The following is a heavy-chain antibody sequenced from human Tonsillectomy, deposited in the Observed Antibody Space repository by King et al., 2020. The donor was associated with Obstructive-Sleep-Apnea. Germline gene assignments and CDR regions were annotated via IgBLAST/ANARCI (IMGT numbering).Heavy chain of an antibody. D-gene: IGHD6-19*01. CDR3: AKDNSSGWYRGLDY. Sequence: VQLVESGGGLVQPGRSLRLSCAASGFSFDDYAMHWVRQAPGKGLEWVSGSSGNSGSIGYADSVKGRFTISRDNAKNSLYLQMNSLRVEDTALYYCAKDNSSGWYRGLDYWGQGTLVTVSS. J-gene: IGHJ4*02. V-gene: IGHV3-9*01. CDR1: GFSFDDYA. CDR2: SSGNSGSI.